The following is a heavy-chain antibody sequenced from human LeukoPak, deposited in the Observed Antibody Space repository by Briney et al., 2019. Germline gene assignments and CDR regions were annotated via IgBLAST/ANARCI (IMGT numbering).Heavy chain of an antibody. CDR2: ISSSGSTI. D-gene: IGHD6-19*01. Sequence: PGGSLRLSCSASGFRLSSYGMSWVRQAPGKGLEWVSYISSSGSTIYYADSVKGRFTISRDNAKNSLYLQMNSLRAEDTAVYYCAREAVAGTDYWGQGTLVTVSS. V-gene: IGHV3-48*04. J-gene: IGHJ4*02. CDR1: GFRLSSYG. CDR3: AREAVAGTDY.